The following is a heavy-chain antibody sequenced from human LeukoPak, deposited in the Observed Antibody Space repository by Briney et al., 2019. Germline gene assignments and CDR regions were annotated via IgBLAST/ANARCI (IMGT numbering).Heavy chain of an antibody. CDR1: GDSIINNY. J-gene: IGHJ4*01. V-gene: IGHV4-59*08. CDR2: IYYTGST. CDR3: ARQKPAPGTYYFDH. Sequence: SETLSLTCTVSGDSIINNYWTWIRQPPGRTLEWIGFIYYTGSTNYNPSLKSRVTMALDTSQRQFSLTLTSVTTADTAVYYCARQKPAPGTYYFDHWATEPWSPSPQ. D-gene: IGHD6-13*01.